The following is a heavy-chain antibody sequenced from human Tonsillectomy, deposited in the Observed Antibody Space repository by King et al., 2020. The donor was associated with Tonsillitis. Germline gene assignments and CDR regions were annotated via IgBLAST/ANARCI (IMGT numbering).Heavy chain of an antibody. V-gene: IGHV4-59*01. CDR2: IYYSGST. J-gene: IGHJ2*01. D-gene: IGHD1-26*01. CDR1: GGSISSYY. CDR3: ARAVATSYWYFDL. Sequence: VQLQESGPGLVKPSETLSLTCTVSGGSISSYYWSWIRQPPGKGLEWIGYIYYSGSTNYNPSLNSRVTISVDTSKNKFSLKLSSVTAADTAVYYCARAVATSYWYFDLWGRGTLVTVPS.